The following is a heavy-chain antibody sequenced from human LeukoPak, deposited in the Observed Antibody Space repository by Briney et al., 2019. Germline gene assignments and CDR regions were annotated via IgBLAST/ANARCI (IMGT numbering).Heavy chain of an antibody. D-gene: IGHD1-26*01. J-gene: IGHJ4*02. V-gene: IGHV3-11*05. CDR1: GFTFSDYY. CDR3: ARDKAVGATHFDY. CDR2: ISSSSSYT. Sequence: GGSLRLSCAASGFTFSDYYMSWIRQAPGKGLEWVSYISSSSSYTNYADSVKGRFTISRDNAKNSLYLQMNSLRAEDTAVYYCARDKAVGATHFDYWGQGTLVTVSS.